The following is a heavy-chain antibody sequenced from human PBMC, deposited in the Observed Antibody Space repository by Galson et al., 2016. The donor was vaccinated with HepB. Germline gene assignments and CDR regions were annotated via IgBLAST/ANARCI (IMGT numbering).Heavy chain of an antibody. D-gene: IGHD2-21*02. CDR1: GYTFSSYG. CDR2: VSVYDGNT. V-gene: IGHV1-18*01. J-gene: IGHJ4*02. Sequence: SVKVSCKASGYTFSSYGISWVRQAPGQGLEWMGSVSVYDGNTKYAQKLQGRVTMTTDTSTSTAYMELRSLRSDDTAVYFCTRGGGDRYFDYWGPGTLVTVSS. CDR3: TRGGGDRYFDY.